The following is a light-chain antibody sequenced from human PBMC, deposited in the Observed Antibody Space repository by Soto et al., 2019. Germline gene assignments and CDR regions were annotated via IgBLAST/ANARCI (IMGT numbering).Light chain of an antibody. CDR2: KAT. CDR3: QQYETFSPWT. Sequence: IQLTQSPSSLSASVGDRVTITCRASQRIDTWLAWYQQKPGTAPRLLIYKATTLQSGVPPRFRGSGSGTEFTLAITSLEPDDFATYYCQQYETFSPWTFGQGTKVDIK. CDR1: QRIDTW. V-gene: IGKV1-5*03. J-gene: IGKJ1*01.